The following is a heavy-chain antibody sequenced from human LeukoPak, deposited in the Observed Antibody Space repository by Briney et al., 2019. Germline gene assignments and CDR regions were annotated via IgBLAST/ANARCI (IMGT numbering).Heavy chain of an antibody. Sequence: ASVKVSCKASGYTFTGYYMHWLRQALGQGLEWMGWINPNSGGTNYAQKFQGRVTMTRDTSISTAYMELSRLRSDDTAVYYCARGIIFGVVIRWFDPWGQGTLVTVSS. V-gene: IGHV1-2*02. CDR3: ARGIIFGVVIRWFDP. J-gene: IGHJ5*02. CDR2: INPNSGGT. D-gene: IGHD3-3*02. CDR1: GYTFTGYY.